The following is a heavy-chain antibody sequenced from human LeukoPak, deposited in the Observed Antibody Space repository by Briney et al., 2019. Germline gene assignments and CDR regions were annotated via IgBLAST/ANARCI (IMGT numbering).Heavy chain of an antibody. V-gene: IGHV4-59*06. Sequence: SETLSLTCTVSGGSISSYYWSWIRQHPGKGLEWIGYIYYSGSTYYNPSLKSRVTISVDTSKNQFSLKLSSVTAADTAVYYCARDIFWRGDSSGFDIWGQGTMVTVSS. CDR1: GGSISSYY. J-gene: IGHJ3*02. CDR2: IYYSGST. D-gene: IGHD3-22*01. CDR3: ARDIFWRGDSSGFDI.